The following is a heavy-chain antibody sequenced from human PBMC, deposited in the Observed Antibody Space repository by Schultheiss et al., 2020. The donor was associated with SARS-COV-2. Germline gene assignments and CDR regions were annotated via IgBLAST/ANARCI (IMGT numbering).Heavy chain of an antibody. CDR2: ISSNGGST. Sequence: GGSLRLSCAASGFTFSDYYMSWIRQAPGKGLEYVSAISSNGGSTYYADSVKGRFTISRDNSKNTLYLQMSSLRAEDTAVYYCVKASVILNFDYWGQGTLVTVSS. CDR3: VKASVILNFDY. V-gene: IGHV3-64D*06. D-gene: IGHD2-21*01. J-gene: IGHJ4*02. CDR1: GFTFSDYY.